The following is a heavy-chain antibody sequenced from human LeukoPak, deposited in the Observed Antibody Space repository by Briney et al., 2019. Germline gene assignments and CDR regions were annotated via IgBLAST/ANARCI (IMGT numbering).Heavy chain of an antibody. CDR1: GLTFSRYW. V-gene: IGHV3-7*03. D-gene: IGHD3-16*01. CDR3: ARGGGLDV. J-gene: IGHJ6*02. CDR2: INHNGNVN. Sequence: GGSLRLSCAASGLTFSRYWMNGARQAPGKGLEGVASINHNGNVNYYVDSVNGRFTISRDNAKNSLYLQMSNLRAEDTAVYFCARGGGLDVWGQGATVTVSS.